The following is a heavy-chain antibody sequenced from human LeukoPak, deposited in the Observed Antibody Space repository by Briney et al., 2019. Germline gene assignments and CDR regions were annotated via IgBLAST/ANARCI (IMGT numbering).Heavy chain of an antibody. D-gene: IGHD2-15*01. Sequence: TGGSLRLSCAASGFTFSNYWMHWVRQAPGKGLAWVSRINSDGSSTSYADSVKGRFTISRDNAKNTLYMQMNSLRAEDTAVYYCARGGSGANDYWGQGTLVTVSS. CDR1: GFTFSNYW. J-gene: IGHJ4*02. CDR2: INSDGSST. V-gene: IGHV3-74*01. CDR3: ARGGSGANDY.